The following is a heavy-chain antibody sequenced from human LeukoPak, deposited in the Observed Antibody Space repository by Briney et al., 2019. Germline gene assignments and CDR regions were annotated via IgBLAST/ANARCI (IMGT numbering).Heavy chain of an antibody. Sequence: GASVKVSCKASGGTFSSYAISWVRQAHGQGIEWMGGIIPIFGTANYAQKFQGRVTITTDESTSTAYMELSSLRSEDTAVYYCARDPYYYDSSGYYSAYYMDVWGKGTTVTVSS. CDR3: ARDPYYYDSSGYYSAYYMDV. CDR2: IIPIFGTA. J-gene: IGHJ6*03. V-gene: IGHV1-69*05. D-gene: IGHD3-22*01. CDR1: GGTFSSYA.